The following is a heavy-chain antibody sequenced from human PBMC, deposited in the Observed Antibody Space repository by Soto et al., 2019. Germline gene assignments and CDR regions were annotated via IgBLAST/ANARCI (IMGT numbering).Heavy chain of an antibody. Sequence: DVQLVESGGGLVQPGRSLRLSCAASGFTFNDYAMHWVRQAPGKGLEWVSSISWNSGSIDYADSVKGRFTISRDNAKNSLYLQMNSLRAEDTALYYCARDISGYYMRGFDYWGQGTLVTVSS. V-gene: IGHV3-9*01. CDR1: GFTFNDYA. J-gene: IGHJ4*02. CDR3: ARDISGYYMRGFDY. CDR2: ISWNSGSI. D-gene: IGHD3-3*01.